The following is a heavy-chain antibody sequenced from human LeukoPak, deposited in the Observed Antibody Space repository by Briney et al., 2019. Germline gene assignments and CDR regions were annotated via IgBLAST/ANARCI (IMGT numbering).Heavy chain of an antibody. Sequence: QSGGSLRLSCAASGFTFDDYTMHWVRQAPGKGLEWVSLISWDGGSTYYADSVKDRFTISRDNSKNSLYLRMNSLRTEDTALYYCAKDSQRDSSSWYSHFDYWGQGTLVTVSS. J-gene: IGHJ4*02. CDR2: ISWDGGST. D-gene: IGHD6-13*01. CDR1: GFTFDDYT. CDR3: AKDSQRDSSSWYSHFDY. V-gene: IGHV3-43*01.